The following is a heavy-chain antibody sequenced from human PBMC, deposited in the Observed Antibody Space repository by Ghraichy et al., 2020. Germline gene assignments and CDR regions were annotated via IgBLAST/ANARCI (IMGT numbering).Heavy chain of an antibody. Sequence: GGSLRLSCAASGFSFSSYPMSWVRQAPGKGLEWVSSISGSGDSTYYADSVKGRFTISRDNSKNTLYLQMNSLRAEDTAVYYCAKGCLNYHDYIWGSYRYFDYWGQGTLVSVSS. V-gene: IGHV3-23*01. CDR3: AKGCLNYHDYIWGSYRYFDY. CDR2: ISGSGDST. J-gene: IGHJ4*02. CDR1: GFSFSSYP. D-gene: IGHD3-16*02.